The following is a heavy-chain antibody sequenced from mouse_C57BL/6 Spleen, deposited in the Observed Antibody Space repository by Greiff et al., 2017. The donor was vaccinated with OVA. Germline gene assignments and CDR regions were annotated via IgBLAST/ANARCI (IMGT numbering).Heavy chain of an antibody. CDR1: GYTFTDYE. CDR2: IDPETGGT. D-gene: IGHD1-1*01. Sequence: QVQLQQSGAELVRPGASVTLSCKASGYTFTDYEMHWVKQTPVHGLEWIGAIDPETGGTAYNQKFKGKAILTADKSSSTAYMELRSLTSEDSAVYYCTRCGTTVVAKYYFDYWGQGTTLTVSS. CDR3: TRCGTTVVAKYYFDY. V-gene: IGHV1-15*01. J-gene: IGHJ2*01.